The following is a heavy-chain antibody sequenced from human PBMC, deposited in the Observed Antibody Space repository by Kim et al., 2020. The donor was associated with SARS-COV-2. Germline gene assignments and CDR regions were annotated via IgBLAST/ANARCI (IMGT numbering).Heavy chain of an antibody. D-gene: IGHD5-18*01. CDR3: ARGGPRSGYSYGSFNYW. CDR2: IIPFLGTV. J-gene: IGHJ2*01. CDR1: GGTFSNFA. V-gene: IGHV1-69*13. Sequence: SVKVSCKVSGGTFSNFAITWVRQAPGQGLEWVGGIIPFLGTVNYAQKFQGRVSITADGSTSTTYMELSSLNSHDTGIYYCARGGPRSGYSYGSFNYW.